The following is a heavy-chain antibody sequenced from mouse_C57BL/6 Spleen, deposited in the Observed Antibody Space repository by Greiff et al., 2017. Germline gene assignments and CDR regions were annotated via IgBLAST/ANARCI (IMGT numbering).Heavy chain of an antibody. CDR3: AREGDYGYAMDY. CDR1: GFTFSDYY. Sequence: VQLKESEGGLVQPGSSMKLSCTASGFTFSDYYMAWVRQVPEKGLEWVANINYDGSSTYYLDSLKSRFIISRDNAKNILYLQMSSLKSEDTATYYCAREGDYGYAMDYWGQGTSVTVSS. D-gene: IGHD2-4*01. J-gene: IGHJ4*01. V-gene: IGHV5-16*01. CDR2: INYDGSST.